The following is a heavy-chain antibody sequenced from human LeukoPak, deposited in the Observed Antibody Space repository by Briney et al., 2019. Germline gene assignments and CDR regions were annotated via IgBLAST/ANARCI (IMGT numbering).Heavy chain of an antibody. V-gene: IGHV4-59*01. CDR2: IYYSGST. CDR1: GGSISSYY. J-gene: IGHJ6*03. Sequence: SETLSLTCTVSGGSISSYYWSWLRQPPGKGLEWIGYIYYSGSTNYNPSLKSRVTISVDTSKNQFSLKLSSVTAVDTAVYYCARVCDYYYYYMDVWGKGTTVTVSS. CDR3: ARVCDYYYYYMDV.